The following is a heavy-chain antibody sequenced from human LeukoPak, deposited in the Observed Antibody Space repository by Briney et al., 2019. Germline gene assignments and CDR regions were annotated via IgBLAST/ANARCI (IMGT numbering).Heavy chain of an antibody. CDR2: IYTSGTT. V-gene: IGHV4-4*07. CDR3: ARLGDTAMVLDAFDI. CDR1: GGSISIYY. J-gene: IGHJ3*02. Sequence: PSETLSLTCTVSGGSISIYYWSWIRQPAGKGLEWIGRIYTSGTTHYNPSLKSRVTISVDTSKNQFSLKLSSVTAADTAVYYCARLGDTAMVLDAFDIWGQGTMVTVSS. D-gene: IGHD5-18*01.